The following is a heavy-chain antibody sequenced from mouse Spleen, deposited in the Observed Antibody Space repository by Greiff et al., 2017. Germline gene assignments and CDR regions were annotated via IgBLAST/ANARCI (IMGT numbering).Heavy chain of an antibody. V-gene: IGHV1-69*01. CDR2: IDPSDSYT. D-gene: IGHD6-5*01. CDR1: GYTFTSYW. J-gene: IGHJ4*01. CDR3: ARSPLSYAMDY. Sequence: QVQLQQPGAELVMPGASVKLSCKASGYTFTSYWMHWVKQRPGQGLEWIGEIDPSDSYTNYNQKFKGKATLTVDKSSSTAYMQLSSLTSEDSAVYYCARSPLSYAMDYWGQGTSVTVSS.